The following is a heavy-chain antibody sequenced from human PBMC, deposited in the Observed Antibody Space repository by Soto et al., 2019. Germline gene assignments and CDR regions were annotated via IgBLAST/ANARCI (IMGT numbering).Heavy chain of an antibody. J-gene: IGHJ4*02. CDR1: GGSFSGFY. V-gene: IGHV4-34*01. CDR3: ARGWGRIFDY. D-gene: IGHD7-27*01. CDR2: ISHSGST. Sequence: SETLSLTCAVYGGSFSGFYWSWIRQPPGKGLEWIGEISHSGSTNYNPSLKSRVTISVDTSKNQFSLKLSSVTAADTAVYYCARGWGRIFDYWGQGTLVTV.